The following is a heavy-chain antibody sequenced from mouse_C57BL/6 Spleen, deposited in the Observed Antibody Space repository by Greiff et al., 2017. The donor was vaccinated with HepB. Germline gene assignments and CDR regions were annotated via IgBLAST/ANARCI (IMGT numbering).Heavy chain of an antibody. CDR2: IYPGDGDT. Sequence: QVQLQQSGPELVKPGASVKISCKASGYAFSSSWMNWVKQRPGKGLEWIGRIYPGDGDTNYNGKFKGKATLTADKSSSTAYMQLSSLTSEDSAVYFCASHGYDEGGYAMDYWGQGTSVTVSS. D-gene: IGHD2-2*01. CDR3: ASHGYDEGGYAMDY. J-gene: IGHJ4*01. CDR1: GYAFSSSW. V-gene: IGHV1-82*01.